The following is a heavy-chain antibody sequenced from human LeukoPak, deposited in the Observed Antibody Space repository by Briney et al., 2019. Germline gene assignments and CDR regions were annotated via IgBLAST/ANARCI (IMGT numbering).Heavy chain of an antibody. CDR3: AKAHGWGIPTAVPFDS. D-gene: IGHD6-13*01. J-gene: IGHJ4*02. CDR2: ISASGGSP. V-gene: IGHV3-23*01. Sequence: GGSLRLSCAASGFTFDTYAMAWVRQAPGKGLEWVSAISASGGSPYYADSVKGRFTSSRDNSKNTLYLQMNGLRADGTAVYYCAKAHGWGIPTAVPFDSWGQGTLVTVSS. CDR1: GFTFDTYA.